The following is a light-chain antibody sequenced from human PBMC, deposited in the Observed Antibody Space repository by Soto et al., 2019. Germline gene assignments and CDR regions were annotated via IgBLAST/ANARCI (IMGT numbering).Light chain of an antibody. V-gene: IGLV2-14*01. CDR3: SSYTSSSTSYV. Sequence: QSALTQPASVSGSPGQSITISCTGTSSDVGGYNYVSWYQQHPGKAPKLMIYAVSNRPSGVSNRFSGSKSGNTASLTISGLQAEDEADYYCSSYTSSSTSYVFGTGTKGTVL. CDR2: AVS. J-gene: IGLJ1*01. CDR1: SSDVGGYNY.